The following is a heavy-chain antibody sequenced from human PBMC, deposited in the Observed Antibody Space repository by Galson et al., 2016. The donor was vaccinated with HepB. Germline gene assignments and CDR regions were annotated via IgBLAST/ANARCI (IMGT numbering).Heavy chain of an antibody. J-gene: IGHJ4*02. CDR2: IHPSGAYT. CDR3: ARANYNLLTGYYSGLDH. V-gene: IGHV1-46*01. CDR1: DNTFSKAY. D-gene: IGHD3-9*01. Sequence: SVKVSCKASDNTFSKAYIHWVRQAPGQGLQWLGTIHPSGAYTTYDQRFDGRGTMTRDTATNTVYMELRSLTSKDTAVYYCARANYNLLTGYYSGLDHWGQGTLVTVSS.